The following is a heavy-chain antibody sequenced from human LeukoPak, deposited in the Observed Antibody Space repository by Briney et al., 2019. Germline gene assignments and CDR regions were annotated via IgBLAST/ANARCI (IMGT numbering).Heavy chain of an antibody. D-gene: IGHD3-3*01. V-gene: IGHV3-53*01. CDR2: IYSGGST. Sequence: GGSLRLSCAASGFTVSSNYMSWVRQAPGKGLEWVSVIYSGGSTYYADSVKGRFTTSRDNSKNTLFLQMNSLRAEDTALYYCAKSNVDDFWSGYDYWGQGTLVTVSS. CDR3: AKSNVDDFWSGYDY. J-gene: IGHJ4*02. CDR1: GFTVSSNY.